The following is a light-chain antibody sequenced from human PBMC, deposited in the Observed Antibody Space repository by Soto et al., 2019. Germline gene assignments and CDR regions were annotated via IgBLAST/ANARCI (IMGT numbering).Light chain of an antibody. Sequence: DIQMTQSPSSLSASVGDRVTITCRASQGIRNSLAWYQQKPGRVPKLLIFAASTLQSGFPSRFNGSGSGTDFTLTISRLQPEDVASYYCQKYNSAPFTFGQGTKLEIK. J-gene: IGKJ2*01. CDR1: QGIRNS. CDR3: QKYNSAPFT. CDR2: AAS. V-gene: IGKV1-27*01.